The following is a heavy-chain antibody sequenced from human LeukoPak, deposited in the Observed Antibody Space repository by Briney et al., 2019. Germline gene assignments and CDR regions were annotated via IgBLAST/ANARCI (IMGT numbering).Heavy chain of an antibody. Sequence: SSETLSLTCTVSGGSISSYYWSWIRQPPGKGLEWIGYIYYSGSTNYNPSLKSRVTISVDTSKNQFSLKLSSVTAADTAVYYCVSGYYYFDYWGQGTLVTVSS. V-gene: IGHV4-59*01. CDR3: VSGYYYFDY. D-gene: IGHD5-18*01. CDR2: IYYSGST. J-gene: IGHJ4*02. CDR1: GGSISSYY.